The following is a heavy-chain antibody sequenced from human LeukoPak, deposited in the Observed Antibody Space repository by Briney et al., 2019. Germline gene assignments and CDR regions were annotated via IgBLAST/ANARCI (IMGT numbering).Heavy chain of an antibody. D-gene: IGHD3-22*01. Sequence: GGSLRLSCAASGFTFGDYYMSWIRQAPGKGLEWVSYISSSSSYTNYADSVKGRFTISRDNARNSLYLQMNSLRAEDTAVYYCASRLYYYDSSGYSDWGQGTLVTVSS. CDR3: ASRLYYYDSSGYSD. V-gene: IGHV3-11*06. CDR1: GFTFGDYY. CDR2: ISSSSSYT. J-gene: IGHJ4*02.